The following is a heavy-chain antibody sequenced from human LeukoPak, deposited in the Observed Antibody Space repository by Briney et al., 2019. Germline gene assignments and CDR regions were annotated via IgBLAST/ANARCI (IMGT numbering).Heavy chain of an antibody. CDR2: INPSGGST. J-gene: IGHJ4*02. V-gene: IGHV1-46*01. CDR3: ARERYYYDSSGYYNRYFDY. CDR1: GYTFTSYY. D-gene: IGHD3-22*01. Sequence: ASVKVSCKASGYTFTSYYMHWVRQAPGQGLEWMGIINPSGGSTSYAQKFQGRVTMTRDTSISTAYMELSRLRSDDTAVYYCARERYYYDSSGYYNRYFDYWGQGTLVTVSS.